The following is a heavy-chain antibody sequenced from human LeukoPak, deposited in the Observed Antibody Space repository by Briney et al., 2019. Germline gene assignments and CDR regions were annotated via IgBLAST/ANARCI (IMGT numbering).Heavy chain of an antibody. CDR2: MTGTGDTK. V-gene: IGHV3-23*01. CDR1: GFPFHTYV. CDR3: ARKTVEVYYGALDP. J-gene: IGHJ5*02. Sequence: GGSLRLFCTASGFPFHTYVKTGVRRATGEGVEWLTGMTGTGDTKYCAYPVKGRFTISRDNSKNTLYLQVNSLRAEDTAVYYGARKTVEVYYGALDPWGQGALVTVSS. D-gene: IGHD3-3*01.